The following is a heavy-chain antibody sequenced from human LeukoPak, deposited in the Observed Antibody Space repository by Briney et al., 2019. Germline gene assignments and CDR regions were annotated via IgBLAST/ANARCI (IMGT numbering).Heavy chain of an antibody. J-gene: IGHJ5*02. CDR3: ARDWQQQLVPYNWFDP. Sequence: GGSLRLSCAASGFTFTNAWMSWVRQAPGKGLEWIGRIKSRTDGGTTDYAAPVKGRFTISRDDSKNTLYLQMNSLRDEDTAVYYCARDWQQQLVPYNWFDPWGQGTLVTVSS. V-gene: IGHV3-15*01. CDR2: IKSRTDGGTT. CDR1: GFTFTNAW. D-gene: IGHD6-13*01.